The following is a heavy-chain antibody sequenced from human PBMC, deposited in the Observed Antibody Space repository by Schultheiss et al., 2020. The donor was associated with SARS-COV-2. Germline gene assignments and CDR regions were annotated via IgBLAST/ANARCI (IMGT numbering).Heavy chain of an antibody. J-gene: IGHJ4*02. CDR3: AGHWDLGRVVITNFDY. CDR2: INSDGSST. Sequence: GGSLRLSCAASGFTFSSYWMHWVRQAPGKGLVWVSRINSDGSSTSYADSLKGRFTISRDNAKNTLYLQMNSLRAEDTAVYYCAGHWDLGRVVITNFDYWGQGTLVTVSS. D-gene: IGHD3-22*01. CDR1: GFTFSSYW. V-gene: IGHV3-74*01.